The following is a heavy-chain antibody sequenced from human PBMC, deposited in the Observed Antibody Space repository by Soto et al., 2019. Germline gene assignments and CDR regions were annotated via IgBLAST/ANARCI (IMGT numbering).Heavy chain of an antibody. V-gene: IGHV3-23*01. CDR1: GFTFSSYA. CDR2: ISGSGDNT. Sequence: GGSLRLSCAASGFTFSSYAMSWVRQAPGKGLEWVSGISGSGDNTYYADSVKGRFTISRDNSKNTLYVQMNSLRAEDTAVYYCGKEILGLTGSLYDYYGMDVWGQGTTVTVSS. D-gene: IGHD1-20*01. CDR3: GKEILGLTGSLYDYYGMDV. J-gene: IGHJ6*02.